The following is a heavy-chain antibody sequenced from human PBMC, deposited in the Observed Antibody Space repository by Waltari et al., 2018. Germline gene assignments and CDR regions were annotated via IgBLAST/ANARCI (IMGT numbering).Heavy chain of an antibody. J-gene: IGHJ5*02. D-gene: IGHD4-17*01. CDR1: GYTFTSYD. CDR3: ATRYNYGDFRFGP. Sequence: QVQLVQSGAEVKKPGASVKVSCKASGYTFTSYDINWVRQATGQGLEWTGSDIPSSGNTDYAQNFQGRVTITRNTSIRTAYMQLSSLRSEETAVHYGATRYNYGDFRFGPWGQGTLVTVSS. CDR2: DIPSSGNT. V-gene: IGHV1-8*03.